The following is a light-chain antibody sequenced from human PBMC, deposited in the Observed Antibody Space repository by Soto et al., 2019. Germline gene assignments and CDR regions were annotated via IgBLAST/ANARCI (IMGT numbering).Light chain of an antibody. CDR2: QAS. J-gene: IGKJ1*01. V-gene: IGKV1-5*03. Sequence: DIKMTQSPSTLSASVGDRVSVTCRASHSISRQLAWYQQKPGKAPNLLIYQASNLETGVPSRVSGSGSGTEFTLTISSLQPDDLATYYCLQYQSYWTFGQGTKVEVK. CDR1: HSISRQ. CDR3: LQYQSYWT.